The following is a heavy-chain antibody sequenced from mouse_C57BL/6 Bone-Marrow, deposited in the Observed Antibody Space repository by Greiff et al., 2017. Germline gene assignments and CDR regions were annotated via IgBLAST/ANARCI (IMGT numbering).Heavy chain of an antibody. CDR2: IDPSDSYT. Sequence: QVQLQQPGAELVMPGASVKLSCKASGYTFTSYWMHWVKQRPGQGLEWIGEIDPSDSYTNYNQKFKGKSTLTVDKSSSPAYMQLSSLTSEDSAVYYCARGPYYYGSSYRYFDVWGTGTTVTVSS. CDR3: ARGPYYYGSSYRYFDV. J-gene: IGHJ1*03. D-gene: IGHD1-1*01. CDR1: GYTFTSYW. V-gene: IGHV1-69*01.